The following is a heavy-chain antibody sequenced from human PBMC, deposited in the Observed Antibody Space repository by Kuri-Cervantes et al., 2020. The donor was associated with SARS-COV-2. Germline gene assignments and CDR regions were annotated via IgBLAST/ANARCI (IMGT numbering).Heavy chain of an antibody. V-gene: IGHV1-69*05. Sequence: SVKVSCKASGGTFSSYAISWVRQAPGQGLEWMGGIIPIFGTANYAQKFQGRVTITTDESTSTAYMELSSLRSDDTAVYYCARVGIVVVVAAIPDWFDPWGQGTLVTVSS. CDR1: GGTFSSYA. D-gene: IGHD2-15*01. CDR3: ARVGIVVVVAAIPDWFDP. CDR2: IIPIFGTA. J-gene: IGHJ5*02.